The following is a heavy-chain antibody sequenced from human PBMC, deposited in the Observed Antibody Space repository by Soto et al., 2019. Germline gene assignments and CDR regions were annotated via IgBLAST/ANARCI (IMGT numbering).Heavy chain of an antibody. CDR1: RGTFSSYA. CDR3: ARDRTLNYYDSSGYIPDAFDI. V-gene: IGHV1-69*13. J-gene: IGHJ3*02. CDR2: IIPIFGTA. D-gene: IGHD3-22*01. Sequence: SVTVSCTASRGTFSSYAISLVRQAPGQGLEWMGGIIPIFGTANYAQKFHGRVTITADESTSTAYMELSSLRSEDTAVYYCARDRTLNYYDSSGYIPDAFDIWGQGTMGTVS.